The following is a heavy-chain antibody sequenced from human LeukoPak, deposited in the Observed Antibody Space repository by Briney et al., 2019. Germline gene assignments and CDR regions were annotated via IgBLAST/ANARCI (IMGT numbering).Heavy chain of an antibody. CDR2: IYSGGST. D-gene: IGHD3-22*01. Sequence: PGGSLRLSCAASGFTVSSNYMSWVRQAPGKGLEWVSVIYSGGSTYYADSVKGRFTISRDNSKNTLYLQMNSLRAEDTAVYYCASNYDSSGQYFDYWGQGTLVTVSS. CDR1: GFTVSSNY. V-gene: IGHV3-66*01. J-gene: IGHJ4*02. CDR3: ASNYDSSGQYFDY.